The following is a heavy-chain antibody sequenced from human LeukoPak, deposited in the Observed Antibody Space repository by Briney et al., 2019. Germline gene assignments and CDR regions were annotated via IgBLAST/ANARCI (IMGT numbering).Heavy chain of an antibody. Sequence: ASVKVSCKASGYTFTSYGISWVRQAPGQGLEWMGWISAYNGNTNYAQKLQGRVTMTTDTSTSTAYMELRSLRSDDTAVYYCARSTPPIWSGYYKGAFDIWGQGTMVTVSS. D-gene: IGHD3-3*01. J-gene: IGHJ3*02. CDR3: ARSTPPIWSGYYKGAFDI. CDR2: ISAYNGNT. CDR1: GYTFTSYG. V-gene: IGHV1-18*01.